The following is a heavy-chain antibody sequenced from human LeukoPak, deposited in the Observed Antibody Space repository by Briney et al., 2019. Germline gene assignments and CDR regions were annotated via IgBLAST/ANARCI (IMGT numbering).Heavy chain of an antibody. J-gene: IGHJ6*03. CDR3: ARAIRTRRYYYYYMDV. V-gene: IGHV4-31*03. Sequence: SETLSLTCTVSGGSITSGGYYWTWIRQHPGKGLEWIGYIYHSGRTLYNPSLESRVTISVDTSKNQFSLKLSSVTAAGTAVYYCARAIRTRRYYYYYMDVWGKGTTVTVSS. CDR2: IYHSGRT. CDR1: GGSITSGGYY.